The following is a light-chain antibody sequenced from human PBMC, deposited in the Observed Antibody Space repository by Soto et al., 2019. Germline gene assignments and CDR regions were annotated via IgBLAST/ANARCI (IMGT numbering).Light chain of an antibody. Sequence: DIQMTQSPSSLSASVGDRVTITCRASEIIGSFLNWYQQHPGKGPKLLMFGASKLQRGVPSRFRVSGSGTDFALTISSLQPVDFATYHCQQTYSPPWTFGQGTKVEI. CDR3: QQTYSPPWT. CDR1: EIIGSF. J-gene: IGKJ1*01. V-gene: IGKV1-39*01. CDR2: GAS.